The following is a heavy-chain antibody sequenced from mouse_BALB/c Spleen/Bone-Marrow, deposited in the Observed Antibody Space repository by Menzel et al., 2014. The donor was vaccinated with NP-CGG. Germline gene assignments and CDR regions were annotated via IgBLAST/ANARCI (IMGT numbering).Heavy chain of an antibody. CDR1: GFSLTNYG. Sequence: VMLVESGPGLVQSSQSLSITCTVSGFSLTNYGVHWVRQSPGKGLEWLGVIWRGGSTDYNAAFMSRLSITRDNSKSQVFFKMSSLQADDTAIYDCAKNRRGTRAMDYWGQGTSVTGSS. CDR3: AKNRRGTRAMDY. J-gene: IGHJ4*01. V-gene: IGHV2-5*01. D-gene: IGHD3-3*01. CDR2: IWRGGST.